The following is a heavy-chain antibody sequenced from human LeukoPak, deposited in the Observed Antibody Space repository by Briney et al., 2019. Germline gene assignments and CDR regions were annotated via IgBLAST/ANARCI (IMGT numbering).Heavy chain of an antibody. CDR3: ARGSFGSYTFDY. Sequence: SETLSLTCTVSGGSISSYYWSWIRQPPGKGLEWIGYIYYSGSTNYNPSLKSRVTISVDTSKNQFSLKLSSVTAADTAVYYCARGSFGSYTFDYWGQGTLVTVSS. D-gene: IGHD1-26*01. CDR2: IYYSGST. J-gene: IGHJ4*02. CDR1: GGSISSYY. V-gene: IGHV4-59*01.